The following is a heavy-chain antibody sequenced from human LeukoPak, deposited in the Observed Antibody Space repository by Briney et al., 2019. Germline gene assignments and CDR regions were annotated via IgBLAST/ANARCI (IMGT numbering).Heavy chain of an antibody. CDR1: GFTFSSYW. Sequence: GGSLRLSCAASGFTFSSYWMSWVRQAPGKGLEWVANTNQEGSEKYYVDSVKGRFTISKDNAKNSLYLQMNSLRAEDTAVYYCARDPKWLDYWGQGTLVTVSS. J-gene: IGHJ4*02. V-gene: IGHV3-7*01. CDR3: ARDPKWLDY. CDR2: TNQEGSEK. D-gene: IGHD5-12*01.